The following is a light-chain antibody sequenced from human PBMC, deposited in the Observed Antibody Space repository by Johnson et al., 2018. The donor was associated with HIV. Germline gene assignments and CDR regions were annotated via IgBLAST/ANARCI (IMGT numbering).Light chain of an antibody. Sequence: HSVLTQAPSVSAAPGQKVTISCSGSSSNIGNNYVSWYQQLPGTAPKLLIYDNNKRPSGIPDRFSGSKSGTSATLGITGLQTGAEADYYCGTWDSSLSAYVFGTGTKVTVL. J-gene: IGLJ1*01. CDR3: GTWDSSLSAYV. V-gene: IGLV1-51*01. CDR1: SSNIGNNY. CDR2: DNN.